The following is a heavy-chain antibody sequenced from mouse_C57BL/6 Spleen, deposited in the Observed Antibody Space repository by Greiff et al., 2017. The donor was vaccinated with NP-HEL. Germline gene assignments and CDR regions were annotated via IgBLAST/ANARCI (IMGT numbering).Heavy chain of an antibody. Sequence: VQLVESGPGLVAPSQSLSITCTVSGFSLTSYAISWVRQPPGKGLEWLGVIWTGGGTNYNSALKSRLSISKDNSKSQVFLKMNSLQTDDTARYYCARFYYDYDEAWFAYWGQGTLVTVSA. D-gene: IGHD2-4*01. CDR1: GFSLTSYA. CDR2: IWTGGGT. CDR3: ARFYYDYDEAWFAY. V-gene: IGHV2-9-1*01. J-gene: IGHJ3*01.